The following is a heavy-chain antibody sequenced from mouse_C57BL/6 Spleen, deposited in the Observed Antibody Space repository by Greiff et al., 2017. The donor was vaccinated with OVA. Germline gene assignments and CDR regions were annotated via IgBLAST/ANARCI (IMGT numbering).Heavy chain of an antibody. CDR3: ARESHYYGSSYPFDY. CDR1: GYTFSSYW. Sequence: QVQLKQPGAELVKPGASVKMSCKASGYTFSSYWITWVKQRPGQGLEWIGDIYPGSGSTNYNEKFKSKATLTVDTSSSTAYRQLSSLTSEDSAVYYCARESHYYGSSYPFDYWGQGTTLTVSS. J-gene: IGHJ2*01. CDR2: IYPGSGST. D-gene: IGHD1-1*01. V-gene: IGHV1-55*01.